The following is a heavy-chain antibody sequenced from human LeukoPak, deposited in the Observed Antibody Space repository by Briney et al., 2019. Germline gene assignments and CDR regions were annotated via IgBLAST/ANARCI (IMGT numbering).Heavy chain of an antibody. CDR2: VRDNGES. V-gene: IGHV4-59*08. J-gene: IGHJ3*02. CDR1: GGSINTYY. Sequence: SETLSLTCTVSGGSINTYYWSWLRQPPGKGLEWIAYVRDNGESNYNPSLKSRVAISPDTANNQISLRLNFVTAADTAIYYCARQPANTAAFDIWGLGTMVTVSS. D-gene: IGHD5-18*01. CDR3: ARQPANTAAFDI.